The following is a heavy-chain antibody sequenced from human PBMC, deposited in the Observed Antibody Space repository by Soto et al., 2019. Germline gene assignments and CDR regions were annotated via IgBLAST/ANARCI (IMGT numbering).Heavy chain of an antibody. CDR2: IIPVFGSP. CDR3: AKGVGQCELPL. J-gene: IGHJ4*02. D-gene: IGHD1-26*01. CDR1: GGFVRSDP. Sequence: QLQLVQSGAEVKKPGSSVKVSCKASGGFVRSDPISWVRQAPGQGPEWIGGIIPVFGSPTYAEKFQGRVTITADESSRTAYLELTSLKSEDTAVYFCAKGVGQCELPLWGQGTQVTVSS. V-gene: IGHV1-69*01.